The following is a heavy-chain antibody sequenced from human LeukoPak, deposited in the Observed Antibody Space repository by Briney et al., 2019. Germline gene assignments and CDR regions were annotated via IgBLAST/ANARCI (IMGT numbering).Heavy chain of an antibody. CDR1: GFTFTTYD. Sequence: TGGSLRLSCAASGFTFTTYDMHWVRQAPGKGLEYVSSISSNGGRTYYANSVKGRFTISRDNFENTLFLQMGSLRAEDMAVYYCAAELTTVTRGFDYWGQGTLVIVSS. J-gene: IGHJ4*02. CDR3: AAELTTVTRGFDY. D-gene: IGHD4-11*01. V-gene: IGHV3-64*01. CDR2: ISSNGGRT.